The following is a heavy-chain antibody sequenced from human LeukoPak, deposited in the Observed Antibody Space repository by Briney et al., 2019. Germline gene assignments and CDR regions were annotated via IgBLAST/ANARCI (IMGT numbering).Heavy chain of an antibody. D-gene: IGHD6-13*01. V-gene: IGHV4-39*07. CDR3: ARTGYSSSWYDY. CDR1: GGSIRSSYYY. Sequence: PSETLSLTCTVSGGSIRSSYYYWGWIRQPPGKGLEWIGEINHSGSTNYNPSLKSRVTISVDTSKNQFSLKLSSVTAADTAVYYCARTGYSSSWYDYWGQGTLVTVSS. CDR2: INHSGST. J-gene: IGHJ4*02.